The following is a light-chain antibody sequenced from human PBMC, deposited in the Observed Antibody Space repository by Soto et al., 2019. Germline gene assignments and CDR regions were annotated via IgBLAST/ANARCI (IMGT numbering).Light chain of an antibody. Sequence: EIVLMQSPGTLSLSPGEGATLSCRASQSVNNNYLAWYQQRPGQAPTVLIFDTSRRATGVPDRFSGSGSGTDFTLRISTVEPDDSAVYYCQQYGSSQFTFRPGTKVNIK. V-gene: IGKV3-20*01. J-gene: IGKJ3*01. CDR3: QQYGSSQFT. CDR1: QSVNNNY. CDR2: DTS.